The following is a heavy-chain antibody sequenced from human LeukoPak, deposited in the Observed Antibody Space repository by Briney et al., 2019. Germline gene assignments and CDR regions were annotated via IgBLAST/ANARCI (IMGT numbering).Heavy chain of an antibody. D-gene: IGHD1-20*01. CDR1: GFTFSSYW. CDR2: IKQDGSEK. Sequence: GGSLRLSCAASGFTFSSYWMSWVRQAPGKGLEWVANIKQDGSEKYYVDSVKGRFTISRDNAKNSLHLQMNSLRAEDTAVYYCARDGISGTTVFDYWGQGTLVTVSS. V-gene: IGHV3-7*01. CDR3: ARDGISGTTVFDY. J-gene: IGHJ4*02.